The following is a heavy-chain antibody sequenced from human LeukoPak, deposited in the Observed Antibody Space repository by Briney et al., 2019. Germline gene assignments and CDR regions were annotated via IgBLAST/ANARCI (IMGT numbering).Heavy chain of an antibody. D-gene: IGHD6-6*01. Sequence: SETLSLTCTASGGSISSYYWSWIRQPPGKGLEWIGYIYYSGSTNYNPSLKSRVTISVDTSKNQFSLKLSSVTAADTAVYYCAREGGQLAHIDYWGQGTLVTVSS. CDR3: AREGGQLAHIDY. V-gene: IGHV4-59*01. CDR1: GGSISSYY. CDR2: IYYSGST. J-gene: IGHJ4*02.